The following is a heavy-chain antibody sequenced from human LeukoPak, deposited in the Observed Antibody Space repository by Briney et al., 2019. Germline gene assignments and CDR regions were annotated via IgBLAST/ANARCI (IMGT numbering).Heavy chain of an antibody. CDR3: VSDTALGY. CDR2: IKSDRSST. CDR1: GLTFSNYW. J-gene: IGHJ4*02. D-gene: IGHD5-18*01. V-gene: IGHV3-74*01. Sequence: GWSLRLSCAASGLTFSNYWMHWVRPAPAKGVVWVSCIKSDRSSTFYADSVKGRFTISRDNAKNTMYLQMNSLRVEDTAVYYCVSDTALGYWGQGTLVTVSS.